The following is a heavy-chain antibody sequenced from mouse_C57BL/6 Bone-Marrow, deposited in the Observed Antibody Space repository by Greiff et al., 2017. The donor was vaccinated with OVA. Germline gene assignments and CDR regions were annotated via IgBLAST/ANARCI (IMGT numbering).Heavy chain of an antibody. Sequence: EVKVEESGGGLVQPGGSLSLSCAASGFTFTDYYMSWVRQPPGKALEWLGFIRNKANGYTTEYSASVKGRFTISRDNSQSILYLQMNALRADDSATYYCARSPLYDGYIRGNYARDYWGQGTSVTVSS. CDR3: ARSPLYDGYIRGNYARDY. D-gene: IGHD2-3*01. V-gene: IGHV7-3*01. CDR2: IRNKANGYTT. J-gene: IGHJ4*01. CDR1: GFTFTDYY.